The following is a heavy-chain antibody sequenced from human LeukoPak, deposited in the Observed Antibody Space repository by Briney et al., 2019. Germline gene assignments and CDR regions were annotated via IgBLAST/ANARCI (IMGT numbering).Heavy chain of an antibody. V-gene: IGHV5-51*01. CDR1: RYSFTSYW. J-gene: IGHJ4*02. Sequence: GESLKISCKGSRYSFTSYWIGWVRQMPGKGLEWMGIIYPGDSDTRYSPSFQGQVTISADKSISTAYLQWSSLKASDTAMYYCARTYYYDSSGYYYPFDYWGQGTLVTVPS. D-gene: IGHD3-22*01. CDR3: ARTYYYDSSGYYYPFDY. CDR2: IYPGDSDT.